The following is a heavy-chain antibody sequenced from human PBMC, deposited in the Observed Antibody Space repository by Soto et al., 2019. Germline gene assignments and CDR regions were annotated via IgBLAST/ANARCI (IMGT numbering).Heavy chain of an antibody. CDR3: ARGKEQQLVFDY. D-gene: IGHD6-13*01. CDR2: IYYSGST. Sequence: LSLTCTVSGGSISSGGYYWSWIRQHPGKGLEWIGYIYYSGSTYYNPSLKSRVTISVDMSKNQFSLKLSSVTAADTAVYYCARGKEQQLVFDYWGQGTLVTVS. J-gene: IGHJ4*02. V-gene: IGHV4-31*03. CDR1: GGSISSGGYY.